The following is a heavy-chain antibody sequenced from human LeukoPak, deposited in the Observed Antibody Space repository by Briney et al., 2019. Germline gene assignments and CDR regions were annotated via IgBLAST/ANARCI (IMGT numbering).Heavy chain of an antibody. V-gene: IGHV4-39*01. CDR1: GGSISSSSYY. Sequence: ASGTLSLTCTVSGGSISSSSYYWGWIRQPPGKGLEWIGSIYYSGSTYYNPSLKSRVTISVDTSKNQFSLKLSSVTAADTAVYYCARRQLVHNWFDPWGQGTLVTVSS. D-gene: IGHD6-13*01. CDR2: IYYSGST. J-gene: IGHJ5*02. CDR3: ARRQLVHNWFDP.